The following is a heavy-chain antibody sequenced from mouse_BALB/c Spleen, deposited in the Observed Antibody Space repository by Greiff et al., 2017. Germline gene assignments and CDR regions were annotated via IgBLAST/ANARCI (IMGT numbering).Heavy chain of an antibody. Sequence: EVQLVESGPGLVKPSQSLSLTCTVTGYSITSDYAWNWIRQFPGNKLEWLGYISYSGSTSYNPSLKSRISITRDTSKNQFFLQLNSVTTEDTATYYCARERYFYYDYDYYAMDYWGQGTSVTVSS. CDR3: ARERYFYYDYDYYAMDY. V-gene: IGHV3-2*02. CDR2: ISYSGST. CDR1: GYSITSDYA. D-gene: IGHD2-4*01. J-gene: IGHJ4*01.